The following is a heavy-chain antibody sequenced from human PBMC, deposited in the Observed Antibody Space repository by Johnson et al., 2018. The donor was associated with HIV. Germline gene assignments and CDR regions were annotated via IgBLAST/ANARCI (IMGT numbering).Heavy chain of an antibody. CDR2: IKQDGSEK. D-gene: IGHD3-9*01. V-gene: IGHV3-7*01. Sequence: EVQLVESGGGLVQPGGSLRLPCSASGSTFSSYWMSWVRQAPGQGLEWVANIKQDGSEKSYVASVKGRFPISRDNAKNSLYLQMNSLRAEDTAVYYCARDGRDLVTRGSFDVWGQGTVVTVSS. CDR1: GSTFSSYW. CDR3: ARDGRDLVTRGSFDV. J-gene: IGHJ3*01.